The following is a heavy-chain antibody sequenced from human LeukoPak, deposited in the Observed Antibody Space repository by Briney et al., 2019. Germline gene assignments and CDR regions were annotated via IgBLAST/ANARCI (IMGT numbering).Heavy chain of an antibody. CDR3: ATSSSWSYYYALDV. CDR2: ISSSGSYI. Sequence: PGGSLRLSCAASGFTFSSYSMNWVRQAPGKGLEWVSLISSSGSYIYYADSVKGRFTISRDNTKNSLYLQMNSLRAEDTAVYYCATSSSWSYYYALDVWGQGTTVTVSS. J-gene: IGHJ6*02. D-gene: IGHD6-13*01. V-gene: IGHV3-21*01. CDR1: GFTFSSYS.